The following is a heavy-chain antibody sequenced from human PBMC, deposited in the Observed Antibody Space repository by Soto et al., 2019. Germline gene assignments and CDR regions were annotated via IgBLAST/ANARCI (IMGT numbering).Heavy chain of an antibody. CDR2: ISSRSDI. CDR3: AREYTAWPLAYGLDV. J-gene: IGHJ6*02. V-gene: IGHV3-21*01. CDR1: GFTFSTYS. Sequence: GGSLRLSCVGSGFTFSTYSINWVRQAPGKGLEWVSSISSRSDIYYADSVKGRFTISRDNAKNSVSLQMNSLRAEDTAVYYCAREYTAWPLAYGLDVWGQGATVTVSS. D-gene: IGHD2-2*02.